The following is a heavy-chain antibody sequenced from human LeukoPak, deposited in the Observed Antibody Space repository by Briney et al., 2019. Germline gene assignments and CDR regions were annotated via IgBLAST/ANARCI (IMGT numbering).Heavy chain of an antibody. CDR1: GFTFSSYS. CDR2: ISSSSSYI. CDR3: ARDPCPRSRAFDI. Sequence: GGSLRLSCAASGFTFSSYSMNWVRQAPGKGLEWVSSISSSSSYIYYADSVKGRFTISRDNAKNSLYLQMNSLRAEDTAVYYCARDPCPRSRAFDIWGQGTMVTVSS. J-gene: IGHJ3*02. V-gene: IGHV3-21*01.